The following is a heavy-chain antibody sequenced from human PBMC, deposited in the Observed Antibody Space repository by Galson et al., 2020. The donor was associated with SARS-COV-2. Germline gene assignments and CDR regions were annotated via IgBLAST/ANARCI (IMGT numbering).Heavy chain of an antibody. Sequence: SETLSLTCTVPGASLSPSGYYWGWIGQSPGMGLDGIGPTYYNGGPSDNPSLKSRVSISLDTSKNQFSLKLSSVTAADTAVYYCARIGDSSGYYFINYFDSWGQGTLVTVSS. D-gene: IGHD3-22*01. CDR2: TYYNGGP. V-gene: IGHV4-39*07. J-gene: IGHJ4*02. CDR3: ARIGDSSGYYFINYFDS. CDR1: GASLSPSGYY.